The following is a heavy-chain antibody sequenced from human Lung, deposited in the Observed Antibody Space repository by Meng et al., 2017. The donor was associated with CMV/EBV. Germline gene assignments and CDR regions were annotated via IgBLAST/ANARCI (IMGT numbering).Heavy chain of an antibody. Sequence: QDQRGQSEWEVKEAGASVKLSREGSGYSCTDYHIPWVRKAPGQGLEGMGWMNPKSGGANYAQKFQGRVTMTRDTSISTAYMELSRLRSDDTAVYYCAREGLVGDLRYFDLWGRGTLVTVSS. CDR2: MNPKSGGA. CDR3: AREGLVGDLRYFDL. V-gene: IGHV1-2*02. J-gene: IGHJ2*01. CDR1: GYSCTDYH. D-gene: IGHD3-16*01.